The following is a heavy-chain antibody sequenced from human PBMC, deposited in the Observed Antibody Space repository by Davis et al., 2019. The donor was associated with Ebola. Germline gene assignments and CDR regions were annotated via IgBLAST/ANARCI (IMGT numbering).Heavy chain of an antibody. D-gene: IGHD1-1*01. V-gene: IGHV5-51*01. CDR1: GYSFTSYW. CDR3: ARPGTAGTVDGFDI. Sequence: KVSCKGSGYSFTSYWIGWVRQMPGKGLEWMGIIYPGDSDTRYRPSFQGQVTISADRSISTAYLHWSSLKASDTAMYYCARPGTAGTVDGFDIWGQGTMVTVSS. CDR2: IYPGDSDT. J-gene: IGHJ3*02.